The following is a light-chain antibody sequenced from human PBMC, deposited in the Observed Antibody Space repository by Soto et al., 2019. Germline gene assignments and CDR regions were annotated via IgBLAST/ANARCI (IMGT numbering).Light chain of an antibody. CDR1: QSIGTF. CDR3: QQAFSAEWT. Sequence: IQMTQSPSSLSASVGDRVSITCRASQSIGTFLNWYQQKPGEAPNLLIHTSFTLYSGVPSRFSGTGSGTDFTLTISSLQPEDFATYCCQQAFSAEWTCGQGTKV. CDR2: TSF. V-gene: IGKV1-39*01. J-gene: IGKJ1*01.